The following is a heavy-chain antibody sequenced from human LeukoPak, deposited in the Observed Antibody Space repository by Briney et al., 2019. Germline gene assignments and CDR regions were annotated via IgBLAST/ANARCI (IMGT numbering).Heavy chain of an antibody. CDR2: INPNSGGT. J-gene: IGHJ4*02. Sequence: ASVKVSCKASGYTFTGYYMHWVRQAPGQGLGWMGWINPNSGGTNYAQKFQGRVTMTRDTSISTAYMELSRLRSDDTAVYYCARSVTMIVVVMRGGLGYWGQGTLVTVSS. CDR1: GYTFTGYY. CDR3: ARSVTMIVVVMRGGLGY. D-gene: IGHD3-22*01. V-gene: IGHV1-2*02.